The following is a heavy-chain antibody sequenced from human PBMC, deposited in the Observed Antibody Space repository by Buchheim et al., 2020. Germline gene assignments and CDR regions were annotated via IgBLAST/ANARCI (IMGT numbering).Heavy chain of an antibody. CDR2: ITGSGDTI. V-gene: IGHV3-11*01. J-gene: IGHJ4*02. Sequence: QVQLVESGGGLVKPGWSLRLSCAASGFRFSDYYMSWIRQAPGKGLEWISYITGSGDTIYYADSVKGRFTISRDNTRNSVYLQMNSLSADDTAVYYCARDDFRSGHFDYWGQGTL. CDR3: ARDDFRSGHFDY. D-gene: IGHD3-3*01. CDR1: GFRFSDYY.